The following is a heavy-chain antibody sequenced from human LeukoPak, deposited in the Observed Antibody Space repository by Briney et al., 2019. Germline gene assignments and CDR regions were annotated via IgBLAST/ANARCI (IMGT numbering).Heavy chain of an antibody. V-gene: IGHV1-8*01. CDR2: MHPNSGNT. CDR3: ARDTESAFGI. CDR1: GYTFSSYD. Sequence: ASVKVSCKASGYTFSSYDINWVRQATGQGLEWMGWMHPNSGNTGYAQKFQGRVTMTRDTSISTAYMELSSLRSEDTAVYYCARDTESAFGIWGQGTMVTVSS. J-gene: IGHJ3*02.